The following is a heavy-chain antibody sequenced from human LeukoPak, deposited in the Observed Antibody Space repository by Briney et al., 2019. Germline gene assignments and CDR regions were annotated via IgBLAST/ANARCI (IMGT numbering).Heavy chain of an antibody. CDR3: AKDIGLLRGYSYGTRYFDY. Sequence: PGRSLRLSCAASGFTFDDYATHWVRQAPGKGLEWVSGISWNSGSIGYADSVKGRFTISRDNAKNSLYLQMNSLRAEDTALYYCAKDIGLLRGYSYGTRYFDYWGQGTLVTVSS. CDR2: ISWNSGSI. J-gene: IGHJ4*02. D-gene: IGHD5-18*01. CDR1: GFTFDDYA. V-gene: IGHV3-9*01.